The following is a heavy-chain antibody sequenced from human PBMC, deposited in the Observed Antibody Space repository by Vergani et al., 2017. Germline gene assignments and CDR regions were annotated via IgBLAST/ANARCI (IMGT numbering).Heavy chain of an antibody. Sequence: QVQLQESGPGLVKPSETLSLTCTVSGGSISSYYWSWIRQPPGKGLEWIGYIYYSGSTNYNPSLKSRVTISVDTSKNQFSLKLSSVTAADTAVYYCARHLPGYSYGANYYYYYGMDVWGQGTTVTVSS. D-gene: IGHD5-18*01. V-gene: IGHV4-59*08. J-gene: IGHJ6*02. CDR2: IYYSGST. CDR3: ARHLPGYSYGANYYYYYGMDV. CDR1: GGSISSYY.